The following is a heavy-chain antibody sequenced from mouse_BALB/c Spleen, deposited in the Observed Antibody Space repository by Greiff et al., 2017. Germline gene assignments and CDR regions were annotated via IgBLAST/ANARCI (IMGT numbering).Heavy chain of an antibody. CDR1: GYTFTSYY. CDR2: IYPGNVNT. Sequence: QVQLQQSGPELVKPGASVRISCKASGYTFTSYYIHWVKQRPGQGLEWIGWIYPGNVNTKYNEKFKGKATLTADKSSSTAYMQLSSLTSEDSAVYYCARGVYYGSRFPFAYWGQGTLVTVSA. V-gene: IGHV1S56*01. J-gene: IGHJ3*01. CDR3: ARGVYYGSRFPFAY. D-gene: IGHD1-1*01.